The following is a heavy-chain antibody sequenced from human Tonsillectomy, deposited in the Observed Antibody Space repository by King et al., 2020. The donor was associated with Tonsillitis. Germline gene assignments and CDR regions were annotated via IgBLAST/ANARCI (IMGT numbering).Heavy chain of an antibody. J-gene: IGHJ5*02. CDR2: IIGSGGST. CDR3: AKSLAGISGWFDP. D-gene: IGHD3-10*01. Sequence: VQLVESGGDLVQPGGSLRLSCAASGFTFSSYAMSWVRQAPGKGLEWVSGIIGSGGSTYYAYSVKGRFTISRDNSKNTMYLQMNSLRAEDTAVYYCAKSLAGISGWFDPWGQGTLVTVSS. V-gene: IGHV3-23*04. CDR1: GFTFSSYA.